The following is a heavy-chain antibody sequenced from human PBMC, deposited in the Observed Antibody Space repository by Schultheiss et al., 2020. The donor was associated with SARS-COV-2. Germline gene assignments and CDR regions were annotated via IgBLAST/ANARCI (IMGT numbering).Heavy chain of an antibody. CDR1: GYTFTSYG. V-gene: IGHV1-18*04. CDR3: ARVPVGYCSSTSCFIDYYYGMDV. CDR2: ISAYIGNT. D-gene: IGHD2-2*01. Sequence: ASVKVSCKASGYTFTSYGISWVRQAPGQGLEWMGWISAYIGNTNYAHKLQGRVTMTTDTSTSTAYMELSSLRSDDTAGYYCARVPVGYCSSTSCFIDYYYGMDVWGQGTTVTVSS. J-gene: IGHJ6*02.